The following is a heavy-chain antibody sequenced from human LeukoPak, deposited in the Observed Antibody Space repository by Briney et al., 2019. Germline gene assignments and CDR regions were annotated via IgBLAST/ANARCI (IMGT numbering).Heavy chain of an antibody. V-gene: IGHV4-4*07. CDR2: IYTSGST. Sequence: PSETLSLTCTVSGGSISSYYWSWIRQPAGKGLEWIGRIYTSGSTNYNPSLKSRVTMSVDTSKNQFSLKLSSVTAADTAVYYCAREFTIFGVVTLGYYYYYMDVWGKGTTVTVSS. D-gene: IGHD3-3*01. CDR1: GGSISSYY. CDR3: AREFTIFGVVTLGYYYYYMDV. J-gene: IGHJ6*03.